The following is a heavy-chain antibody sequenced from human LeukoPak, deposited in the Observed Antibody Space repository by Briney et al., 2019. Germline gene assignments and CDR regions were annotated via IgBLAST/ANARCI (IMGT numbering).Heavy chain of an antibody. CDR2: IYYSGST. V-gene: IGHV4-30-4*08. D-gene: IGHD5-18*01. J-gene: IGHJ4*02. CDR3: GRGGSQEYSYGSFDY. CDR1: GGSISSGDYY. Sequence: PSQTLSLTCTVSGGSISSGDYYWSWIRQPPGKGLEWIGYIYYSGSTYYNPSLKSRVTISVDTSKNQFSLKLSSVTAADTAVYYCGRGGSQEYSYGSFDYWGQGTLVTVSS.